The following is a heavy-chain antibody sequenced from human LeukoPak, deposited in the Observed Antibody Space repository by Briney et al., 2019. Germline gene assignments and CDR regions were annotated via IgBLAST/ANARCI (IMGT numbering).Heavy chain of an antibody. CDR2: IFYSGTT. CDR3: ARHNGDYAAFDI. CDR1: GGSISSNSHY. D-gene: IGHD4-17*01. V-gene: IGHV4-39*01. J-gene: IGHJ3*02. Sequence: SETLSLTCTVSGGSISSNSHYWGWIRQTPGKGLEWIGSIFYSGTTYYNPSLKSRVTISIDTSKNQFSLKLNSVTAADTAVYYCARHNGDYAAFDIWGQGTMVIVSS.